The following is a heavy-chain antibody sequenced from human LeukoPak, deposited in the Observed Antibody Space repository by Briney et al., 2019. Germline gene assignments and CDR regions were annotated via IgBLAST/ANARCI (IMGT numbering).Heavy chain of an antibody. J-gene: IGHJ4*02. V-gene: IGHV3-73*01. Sequence: GGSLRLSCAASGFTFSGSAMHWVRPASGKGLEWVGRIRSKANSYATAYAASVKDRFTISRDDSKNTAYLQMNSLKTEDTAVYYCTGYYYGSGSSFDYWGQGTLVTVSS. D-gene: IGHD3-10*01. CDR1: GFTFSGSA. CDR2: IRSKANSYAT. CDR3: TGYYYGSGSSFDY.